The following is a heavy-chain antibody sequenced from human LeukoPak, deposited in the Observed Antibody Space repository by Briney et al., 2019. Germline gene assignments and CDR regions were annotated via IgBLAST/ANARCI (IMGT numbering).Heavy chain of an antibody. CDR2: ISGDGGST. V-gene: IGHV3-43*02. D-gene: IGHD3-22*01. J-gene: IGHJ3*02. CDR1: GFTFDDYA. CDR3: AKGYDRAWAFDI. Sequence: PGGSLRLSCAASGFTFDDYAMHWVRHAPGKGLEGVSLISGDGGSTYYADSVKGRFTISRDNSKNSLYLQMNSLRTEDTALYYCAKGYDRAWAFDIWGQGTMVTVSS.